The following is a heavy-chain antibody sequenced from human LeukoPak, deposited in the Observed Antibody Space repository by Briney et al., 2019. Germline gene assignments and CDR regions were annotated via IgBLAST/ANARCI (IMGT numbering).Heavy chain of an antibody. J-gene: IGHJ4*02. Sequence: SETLSLTCTVSGYSISSGYYWGWIRPPPGKGLEWIGSIYHSGSTYYNPSLKSRVTISVDTSKNQFSLKLSSVTAADTAVYFCARGAEYYAIWRGYAGYSDYWGQGISVTVSS. CDR2: IYHSGST. D-gene: IGHD3-3*01. CDR1: GYSISSGYY. V-gene: IGHV4-38-2*02. CDR3: ARGAEYYAIWRGYAGYSDY.